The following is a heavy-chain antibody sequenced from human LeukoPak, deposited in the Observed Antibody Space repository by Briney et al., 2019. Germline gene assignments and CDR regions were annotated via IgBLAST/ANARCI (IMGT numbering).Heavy chain of an antibody. J-gene: IGHJ5*02. CDR3: ARSMSWDIVVVPAASFDP. CDR2: INPNSGGT. D-gene: IGHD2-2*01. CDR1: GYTFTGYY. V-gene: IGHV1-2*02. Sequence: GASVKVSCKASGYTFTGYYMHWVRQAPGQGVEWMGWINPNSGGTNYAQKFQGRVTMTRDTSISTAYMELSRLRSDDTAVYYCARSMSWDIVVVPAASFDPWGQGTLVTVSS.